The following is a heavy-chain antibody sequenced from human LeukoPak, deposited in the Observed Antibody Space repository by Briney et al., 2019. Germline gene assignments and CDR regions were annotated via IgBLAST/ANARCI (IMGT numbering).Heavy chain of an antibody. V-gene: IGHV3-30-3*01. J-gene: IGHJ4*02. Sequence: GGSLRLSCAASGFTFSSYAMLWVRQAPGKGLEWVAVISYDGSNKYYADSVKGRFTISRDNSKNTLYLQMNSLRAEDTAVYYCARAIAVAGELDYWGQGTLVTVSS. CDR3: ARAIAVAGELDY. CDR2: ISYDGSNK. D-gene: IGHD6-19*01. CDR1: GFTFSSYA.